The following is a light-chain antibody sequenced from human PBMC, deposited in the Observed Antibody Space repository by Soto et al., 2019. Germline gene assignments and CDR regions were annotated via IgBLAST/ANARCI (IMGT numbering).Light chain of an antibody. Sequence: EIVLTQSPGPLSLSPGERATLSCRASKSVSSSYLAWYQQKPGHAPRRLLYGASSMATGIPDRFRGSGSGTDFTLTNNRLAPEDCAVYYCQQYGSSPGFGQGTRLEIK. CDR2: GAS. V-gene: IGKV3-20*01. CDR3: QQYGSSPG. J-gene: IGKJ5*01. CDR1: KSVSSSY.